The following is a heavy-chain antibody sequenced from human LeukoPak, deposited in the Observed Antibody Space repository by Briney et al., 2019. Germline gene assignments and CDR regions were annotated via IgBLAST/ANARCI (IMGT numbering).Heavy chain of an antibody. CDR1: GYTFSNYY. CDR3: AREILTSGGAVAGTDY. V-gene: IGHV1-46*01. D-gene: IGHD6-19*01. J-gene: IGHJ4*02. Sequence: GASVKVSCKASGYTFSNYYMHWVRQAPGQGLEWMGLINPSGGSTSYAQKFQGRVTMTRDTSTTTFYMDLGSLRSEDTAVYYCAREILTSGGAVAGTDYWGQGTLVTVSS. CDR2: INPSGGST.